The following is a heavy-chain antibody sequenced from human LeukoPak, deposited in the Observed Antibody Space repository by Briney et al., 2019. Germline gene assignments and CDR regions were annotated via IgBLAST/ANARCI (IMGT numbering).Heavy chain of an antibody. CDR3: ARDPDYGDYEPAFDY. V-gene: IGHV1-18*01. J-gene: IGHJ4*02. D-gene: IGHD4-17*01. CDR2: ISAYNGNT. CDR1: GYTFTSYG. Sequence: ASVKVSCKASGYTFTSYGISWVRQAPGQGLEWMGWISAYNGNTNYAQKLQGRVTMTTDTSTSTAYMELRSLRSDDTAVYYCARDPDYGDYEPAFDYWGQGTLVTVSS.